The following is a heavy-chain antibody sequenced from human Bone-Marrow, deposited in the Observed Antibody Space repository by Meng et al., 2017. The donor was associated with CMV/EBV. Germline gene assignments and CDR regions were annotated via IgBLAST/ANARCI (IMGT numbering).Heavy chain of an antibody. CDR2: ISSSSSYI. CDR3: ARDPRYCTNGVCSG. D-gene: IGHD2-8*01. CDR1: GFTFSSYA. J-gene: IGHJ4*02. Sequence: GESLKISCAASGFTFSSYAMHWVRQAPGKGLEWVSSISSSSSYIYYADSVKGRFTISRDNAKNSLYLQMNSLRAEDTAVYYCARDPRYCTNGVCSGWGQGTLVTVSS. V-gene: IGHV3-21*01.